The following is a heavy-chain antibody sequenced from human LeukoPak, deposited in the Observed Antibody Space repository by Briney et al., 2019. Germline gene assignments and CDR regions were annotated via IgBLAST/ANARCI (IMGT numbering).Heavy chain of an antibody. Sequence: SETLSLTCTVSGGSISSSRYSWGWIRQPPGKGLEWIGSIYYSGNTYYNPSLKSRVTISIDTSKNQFSLKLRSVTAADTAVYYCARKYSSSWPFDYWGQGTLVTV. J-gene: IGHJ4*02. CDR1: GGSISSSRYS. CDR3: ARKYSSSWPFDY. V-gene: IGHV4-39*07. D-gene: IGHD6-13*01. CDR2: IYYSGNT.